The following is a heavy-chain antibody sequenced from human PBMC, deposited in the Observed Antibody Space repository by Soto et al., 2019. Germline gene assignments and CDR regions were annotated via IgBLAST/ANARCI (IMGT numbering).Heavy chain of an antibody. D-gene: IGHD2-8*01. V-gene: IGHV3-30*03. Sequence: QVQLVESGGGVVQPGRSLRLSCAASGFTFSSYGMHWVRQAPGKGLEWVAVISYDGSDKYYADSVKGRITISRDNSKNTLYLQMNSLRAEDTAVYYCATDRMGYYYYMDVWGKGTTVTVSS. J-gene: IGHJ6*03. CDR2: ISYDGSDK. CDR1: GFTFSSYG. CDR3: ATDRMGYYYYMDV.